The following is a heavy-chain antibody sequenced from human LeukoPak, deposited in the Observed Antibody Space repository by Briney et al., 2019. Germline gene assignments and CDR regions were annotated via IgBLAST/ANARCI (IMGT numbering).Heavy chain of an antibody. CDR2: ISYDGSNK. CDR1: GFTFSSYS. D-gene: IGHD4-17*01. CDR3: AKDPSVYYGDYIIR. V-gene: IGHV3-30*18. J-gene: IGHJ4*02. Sequence: GGSLRLSCAASGFTFSSYSIHWVRQAPGKGLEWVAVISYDGSNKYYADSVKGRFTISRDNSKNTLYLQINSLRAEDTAVYYCAKDPSVYYGDYIIRWGQGTLVIVSS.